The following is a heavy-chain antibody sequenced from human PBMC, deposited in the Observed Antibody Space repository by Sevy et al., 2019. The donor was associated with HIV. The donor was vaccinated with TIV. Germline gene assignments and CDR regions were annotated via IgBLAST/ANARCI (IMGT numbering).Heavy chain of an antibody. Sequence: SETLSLTCTVSGGSISSGDYYWSWIRQPPGKGLEWIGYIYYSGSTYYNPSLKSRVTISVDTSKNQFSLKLSSVTAADTAVYYCARVPYSSGYQTLFDYWGQGTLVTVSS. D-gene: IGHD3-22*01. CDR3: ARVPYSSGYQTLFDY. V-gene: IGHV4-30-4*01. J-gene: IGHJ4*02. CDR2: IYYSGST. CDR1: GGSISSGDYY.